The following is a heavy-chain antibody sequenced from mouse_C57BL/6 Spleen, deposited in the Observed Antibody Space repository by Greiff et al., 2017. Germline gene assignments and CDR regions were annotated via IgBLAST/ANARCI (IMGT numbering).Heavy chain of an antibody. D-gene: IGHD1-1*01. CDR2: IDPSDSYT. CDR3: ARPYYYGSSYWYFDV. V-gene: IGHV1-59*01. J-gene: IGHJ1*03. CDR1: GYTFTSYW. Sequence: QVQLQQPGAELVRPGTSVKLSCKASGYTFTSYWMHWVKQRPGQGLEWIGVIDPSDSYTNYNQKFKGKATLTVDTSSSTAYMHLSSLTSEDSAVYYCARPYYYGSSYWYFDVWGTGTTVTVSS.